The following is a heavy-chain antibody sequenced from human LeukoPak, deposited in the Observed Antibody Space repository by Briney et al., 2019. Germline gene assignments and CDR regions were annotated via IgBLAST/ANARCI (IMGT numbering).Heavy chain of an antibody. Sequence: GGSLRLSCAASGFTFSSYAMTWVRQAPGKGLEWVSAISGSGGSTYYADSVKGRFIISRDNSKNTLYLQMNSLRAEDTAVYYCAASLPNIVVVPATKGPFGYWGQGALVTVSS. J-gene: IGHJ4*02. D-gene: IGHD2-2*01. CDR3: AASLPNIVVVPATKGPFGY. CDR2: ISGSGGST. V-gene: IGHV3-23*01. CDR1: GFTFSSYA.